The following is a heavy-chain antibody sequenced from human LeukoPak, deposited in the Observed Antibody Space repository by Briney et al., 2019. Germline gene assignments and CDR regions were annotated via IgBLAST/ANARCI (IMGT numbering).Heavy chain of an antibody. Sequence: DSLKISCKASGYTFTSYDIDWVRQATGQGLEWVGWMNPNSGNTGYAQKFQGRVTMTRNTSISTAYMELSSLRSEDTAVYYCARAGGYCGRISCPYYFDYWGQGSLVAVSS. V-gene: IGHV1-8*01. CDR3: ARAGGYCGRISCPYYFDY. CDR2: MNPNSGNT. J-gene: IGHJ4*02. CDR1: GYTFTSYD. D-gene: IGHD2-15*01.